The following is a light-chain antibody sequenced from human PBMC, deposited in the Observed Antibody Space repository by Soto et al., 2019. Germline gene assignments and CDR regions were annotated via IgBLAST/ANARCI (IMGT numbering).Light chain of an antibody. V-gene: IGKV3-15*01. CDR2: GAS. J-gene: IGKJ1*01. CDR1: QSFNSIY. Sequence: EIVLTQSPGTLSLSPGERATLSCRASQSFNSIYLAWYQQKPGQAPRLLMYGASTRADGIPARFTGSGSGTEFTLTISSLQSEDFAVYYCQQYHIWPPWTSGQGTKVDIK. CDR3: QQYHIWPPWT.